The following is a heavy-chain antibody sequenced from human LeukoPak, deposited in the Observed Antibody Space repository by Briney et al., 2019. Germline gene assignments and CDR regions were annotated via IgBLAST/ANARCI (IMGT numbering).Heavy chain of an antibody. J-gene: IGHJ4*02. D-gene: IGHD4-17*01. Sequence: PGGSLRLSCAASGFTFSNYAMSWVRQAPGRGPEWVSAISSSGDRTYYADSVKGRFTISRDNSKDTLYLQMNSLRAEDTAIYYCAKDVDYGDYVVYWGQGTLVTVSS. CDR2: ISSSGDRT. V-gene: IGHV3-23*01. CDR3: AKDVDYGDYVVY. CDR1: GFTFSNYA.